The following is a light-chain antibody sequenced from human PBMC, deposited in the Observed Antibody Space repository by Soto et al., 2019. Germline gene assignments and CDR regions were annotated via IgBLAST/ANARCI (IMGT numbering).Light chain of an antibody. V-gene: IGLV1-40*01. J-gene: IGLJ1*01. CDR2: GNN. Sequence: QALLTQPPSVSGAPGQRFTISCTGSTANIVAAYNVDWYQQLPGTAPKLLIYGNNNRPSGVPARFSGSKYGTSASLAIAGLQAEDEGDYYCQSYDSSLSGYVFGTGTKVTVL. CDR1: TANIVAAYN. CDR3: QSYDSSLSGYV.